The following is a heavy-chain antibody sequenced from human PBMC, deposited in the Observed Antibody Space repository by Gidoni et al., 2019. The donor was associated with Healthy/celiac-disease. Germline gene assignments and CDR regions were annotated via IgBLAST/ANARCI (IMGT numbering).Heavy chain of an antibody. CDR1: GFTFSSFW. Sequence: EVQLVESGGGLVQPGGSLRLSCAASGFTFSSFWMSWVRQASGKGLEWVANIKQDGSEKYYVDSVKGRFTISRDNAKNSLYLQMNSLRAEDTAVYYCARDFSWGRGFWDVWGQGTMVTVSS. J-gene: IGHJ3*01. CDR3: ARDFSWGRGFWDV. V-gene: IGHV3-7*01. CDR2: IKQDGSEK. D-gene: IGHD3-16*01.